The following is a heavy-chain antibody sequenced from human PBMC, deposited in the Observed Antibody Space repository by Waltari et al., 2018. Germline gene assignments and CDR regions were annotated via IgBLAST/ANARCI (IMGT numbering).Heavy chain of an antibody. CDR3: ARRGWVVPSSMGAFDI. V-gene: IGHV4-59*01. Sequence: QVQLKESGPGLVKPSETLSLTCTVSGGSISDYYWNWLRQPPGKGLEWIGYIYNTGRTNYNPSLKSRVTISLDTSKNQFSLKLTSVTAVDTAVYYCARRGWVVPSSMGAFDIWGQGTLVTVST. D-gene: IGHD2-2*01. CDR1: GGSISDYY. J-gene: IGHJ3*02. CDR2: IYNTGRT.